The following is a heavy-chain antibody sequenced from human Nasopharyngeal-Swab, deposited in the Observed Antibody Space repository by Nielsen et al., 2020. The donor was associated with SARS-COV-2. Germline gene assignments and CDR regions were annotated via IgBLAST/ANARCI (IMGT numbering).Heavy chain of an antibody. CDR3: AHNWPRFDY. CDR2: IYWDDDK. Sequence: WIRQPPGKALEWLALIYWDDDKHYSPSLKSSLTITKDTSKNQAVLTMTNMDPVDTAAYYCAHNWPRFDYWGLGTLVTVSS. V-gene: IGHV2-5*02. J-gene: IGHJ4*02.